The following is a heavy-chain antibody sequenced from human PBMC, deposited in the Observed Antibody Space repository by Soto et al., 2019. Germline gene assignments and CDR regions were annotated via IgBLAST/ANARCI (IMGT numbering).Heavy chain of an antibody. V-gene: IGHV1-69*01. D-gene: IGHD2-2*01. Sequence: QVQLVQSGAEVKKPGSSVKVSCTASGGTFSSYAISWVRQAPGQGLEWMGAIMPMFGSANYAQKFQGTVTITADESTSTAYMELSSLRSEDTAVYYCARGSIPAASYFEYWGQGTLITVSS. CDR2: IMPMFGSA. J-gene: IGHJ4*02. CDR1: GGTFSSYA. CDR3: ARGSIPAASYFEY.